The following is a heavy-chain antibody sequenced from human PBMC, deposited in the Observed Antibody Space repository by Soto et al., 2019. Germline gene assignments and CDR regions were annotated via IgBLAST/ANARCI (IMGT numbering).Heavy chain of an antibody. CDR2: IWYDGSNK. CDR3: ARDLGRKYSYSMDV. V-gene: IGHV3-33*01. D-gene: IGHD1-26*01. J-gene: IGHJ6*02. Sequence: PGGSLRLCCAASGFTFGSYGVQWVRQAPGKGLEWVAVIWYDGSNKYYADSVKGRFTISRDNSENTLYLQMNSLRAEDTAVYYCARDLGRKYSYSMDVWGQGTTVTVSS. CDR1: GFTFGSYG.